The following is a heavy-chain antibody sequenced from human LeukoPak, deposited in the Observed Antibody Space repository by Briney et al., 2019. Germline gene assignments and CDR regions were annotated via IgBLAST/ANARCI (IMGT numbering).Heavy chain of an antibody. CDR1: GGSFSGYY. CDR3: ARRRIAAAGTSWYFDL. D-gene: IGHD6-13*01. J-gene: IGHJ2*01. CDR2: INHSGST. Sequence: SETLSLTCAAYGGSFSGYYWSWIRQPPGKGLEWIGEINHSGSTNYNPSLKSRVTISVDTSKNQFSLKLSSVTAADTAVYYCARRRIAAAGTSWYFDLWGRGTLVTVSS. V-gene: IGHV4-34*01.